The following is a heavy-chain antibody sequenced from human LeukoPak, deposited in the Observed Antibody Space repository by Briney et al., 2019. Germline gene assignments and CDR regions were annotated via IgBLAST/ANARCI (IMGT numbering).Heavy chain of an antibody. J-gene: IGHJ5*02. CDR2: IYHSGST. D-gene: IGHD3-16*01. Sequence: SETLSLTCAVSGGSISSGGYSWSWIRQPPGKGLEWIGYIYHSGSTYYNPSLKSRVTISVDRSKDQFSLKLSSVTAADTAVYYCATLSIMITFGGVSAWFDPWGQGTLVTVSS. CDR1: GGSISSGGYS. V-gene: IGHV4-30-2*01. CDR3: ATLSIMITFGGVSAWFDP.